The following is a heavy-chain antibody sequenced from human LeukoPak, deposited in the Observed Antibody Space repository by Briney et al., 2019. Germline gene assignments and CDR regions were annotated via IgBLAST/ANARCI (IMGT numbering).Heavy chain of an antibody. CDR1: GGTISSYY. V-gene: IGHV4-59*01. Sequence: SETLSLTCTVSGGTISSYYWSWIRQPPGKGLEWIGYIYYSGSTNYNPSLKSRVTISVDTSKNQFSLKLSSVTAADTAVYYCARDTAAAGSGFDYWGQGTLVTVSS. CDR2: IYYSGST. CDR3: ARDTAAAGSGFDY. J-gene: IGHJ4*02. D-gene: IGHD6-13*01.